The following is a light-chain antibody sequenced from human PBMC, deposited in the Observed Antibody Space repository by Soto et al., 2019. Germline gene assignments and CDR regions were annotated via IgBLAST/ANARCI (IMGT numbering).Light chain of an antibody. V-gene: IGKV1-5*03. J-gene: IGKJ1*01. CDR1: QTISSW. CDR2: KAS. Sequence: DIQMTQSPSTLSGSVGDRVTITCRASQTISSWLAWYQQKPGKAPKLLIYKASTLKSGVPSRFSGSGSGTEFTLTISSLXXXXXXXYYCQHYNSYSEAFGQGTKVXXX. CDR3: QHYNSYSEA.